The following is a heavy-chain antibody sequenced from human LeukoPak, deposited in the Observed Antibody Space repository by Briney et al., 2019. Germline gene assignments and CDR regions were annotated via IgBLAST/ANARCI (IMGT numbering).Heavy chain of an antibody. V-gene: IGHV3-23*01. Sequence: GGSLRLSCAASGFTFSTYTMNWVRQAPGKGLEWVSSISGSGDSTYYADSVKGRFTISRDNSKNTLYLQMNSLRAEDTAVYYCADSNYWYPVDYWGQGTLVTVSS. CDR2: ISGSGDST. D-gene: IGHD4-11*01. CDR1: GFTFSTYT. J-gene: IGHJ4*02. CDR3: ADSNYWYPVDY.